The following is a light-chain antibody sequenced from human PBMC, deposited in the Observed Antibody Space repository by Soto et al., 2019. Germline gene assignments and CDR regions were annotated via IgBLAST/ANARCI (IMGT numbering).Light chain of an antibody. CDR3: QSYDSSLSGYV. J-gene: IGLJ1*01. CDR1: SSNIGAGYE. V-gene: IGLV1-40*01. Sequence: QSVLTQPPSVSEAPGQRVTISCTGSSSNIGAGYEAHWYQQVPGTAPKLLIYENNNRPSGVPDRFSGSKSGTSASLAITGLQAEEEAEYYCQSYDSSLSGYVFGTGTKLTV. CDR2: ENN.